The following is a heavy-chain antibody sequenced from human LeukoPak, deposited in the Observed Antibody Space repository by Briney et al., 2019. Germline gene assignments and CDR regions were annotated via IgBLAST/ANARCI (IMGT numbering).Heavy chain of an antibody. CDR1: GFTFSSYW. J-gene: IGHJ4*02. CDR3: ARDNWNDGLTYYFDY. V-gene: IGHV3-74*01. Sequence: GGSLRLSCAASGFTFSSYWMHWVRQAPGKGLVWVSRINTDGSSTSYADSVKGRFTISRDNAKNSLYLQMNSLRAEDTAVYYCARDNWNDGLTYYFDYWGQGTLVTVSS. D-gene: IGHD1-20*01. CDR2: INTDGSST.